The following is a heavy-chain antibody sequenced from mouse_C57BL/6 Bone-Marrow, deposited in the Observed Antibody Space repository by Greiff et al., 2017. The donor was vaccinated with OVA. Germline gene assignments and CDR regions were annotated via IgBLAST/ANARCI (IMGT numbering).Heavy chain of an antibody. D-gene: IGHD1-1*01. CDR3: AREYYYGSSPWFAY. CDR2: IYPGSGST. V-gene: IGHV1-55*01. J-gene: IGHJ3*01. CDR1: GYTFTSYW. Sequence: QVQLQQPGAELVKPGASVKMSCKASGYTFTSYWITWVKQRPGQGLEWIGDIYPGSGSTNYNEKFKSKATLTVDTSSSTAYMQLSSLTSEDSAVYCCAREYYYGSSPWFAYWGQGTLVTVSA.